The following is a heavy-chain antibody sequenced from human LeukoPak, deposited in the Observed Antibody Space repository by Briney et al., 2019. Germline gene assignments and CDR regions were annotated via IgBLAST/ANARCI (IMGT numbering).Heavy chain of an antibody. Sequence: ASVKVSCKASGYTFTSYGISWVRQAPGQGLEWMGWISAYNGNTNYAQKLQGRVTVTTDTSTSTAYMELRSLRSDDTAVYYCARVGRITMVRGVIAYYFDYWGQGTLVTVSS. V-gene: IGHV1-18*01. CDR3: ARVGRITMVRGVIAYYFDY. J-gene: IGHJ4*02. D-gene: IGHD3-10*01. CDR2: ISAYNGNT. CDR1: GYTFTSYG.